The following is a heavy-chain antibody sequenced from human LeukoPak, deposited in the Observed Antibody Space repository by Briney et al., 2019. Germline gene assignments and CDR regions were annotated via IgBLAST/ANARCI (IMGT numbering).Heavy chain of an antibody. CDR1: GVSISSSSYY. CDR2: IYYSGST. CDR3: ARQGASSVQVGY. V-gene: IGHV4-39*01. J-gene: IGHJ4*02. Sequence: SETLSLTCTVSGVSISSSSYYWGWIRQPPGKGLEWIGSIYYSGSTYYNPSLKSRVTISVDTSKNKFSLKLSSVTAADTAVYYCARQGASSVQVGYWGQGTLVTVSS.